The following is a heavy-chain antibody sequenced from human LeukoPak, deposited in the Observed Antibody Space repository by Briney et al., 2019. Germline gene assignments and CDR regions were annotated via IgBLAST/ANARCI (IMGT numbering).Heavy chain of an antibody. V-gene: IGHV3-21*01. CDR2: ITSRRTSI. J-gene: IGHJ4*02. D-gene: IGHD2/OR15-2a*01. CDR3: ARVSGYYRDY. CDR1: GFSFSTYT. Sequence: GGSLRLSCAASGFSFSTYTMNWVRQARGKGLEWVSSITSRRTSIFYADSVKGRFTISRDDAKNSLYLQMNSLRAEDTALYYCARVSGYYRDYRGQGTLVTVSS.